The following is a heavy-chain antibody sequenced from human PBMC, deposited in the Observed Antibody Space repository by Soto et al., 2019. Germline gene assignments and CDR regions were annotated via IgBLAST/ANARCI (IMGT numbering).Heavy chain of an antibody. J-gene: IGHJ6*02. Sequence: SETLSLTCSVSGGSVSSYYWSWIRQPPGKGLEWIGYISYSGSTNYNPSLKSRVTMSVDTSKNQFSLKLSSVTAADTAVYYCARDFAAAGYYYGMDVWGQGTTVTVSS. V-gene: IGHV4-59*02. CDR3: ARDFAAAGYYYGMDV. CDR2: ISYSGST. D-gene: IGHD6-13*01. CDR1: GGSVSSYY.